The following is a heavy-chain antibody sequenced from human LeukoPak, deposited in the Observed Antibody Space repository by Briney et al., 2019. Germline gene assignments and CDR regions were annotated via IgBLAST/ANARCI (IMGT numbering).Heavy chain of an antibody. V-gene: IGHV3-64*01. D-gene: IGHD3-10*01. CDR3: AKDYKRWFGEYHLDY. Sequence: GGTLRLSCAASGFTFSSYAMHWVRQGPGKGLEYVSAISSNGGSTYYANSVKGRFTISRDNSKNTLYLQMGSLRAEDMAVYYCAKDYKRWFGEYHLDYWGQGTLVTVSS. CDR2: ISSNGGST. J-gene: IGHJ4*02. CDR1: GFTFSSYA.